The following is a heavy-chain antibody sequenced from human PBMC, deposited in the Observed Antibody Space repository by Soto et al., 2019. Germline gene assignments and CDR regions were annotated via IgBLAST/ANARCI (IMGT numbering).Heavy chain of an antibody. Sequence: QVQLVQSGAEVKKPGASVKVSCKASGYTFINYGISWVRQAPGQGLEWMGWINTYNGNTNYAKKFQGRVTMTTATSTSTAYMELSSLRSDDTAVYDCARDPVGPAWFDPWGQGTLVTVYS. CDR2: INTYNGNT. CDR1: GYTFINYG. J-gene: IGHJ5*02. V-gene: IGHV1-18*01. D-gene: IGHD1-26*01. CDR3: ARDPVGPAWFDP.